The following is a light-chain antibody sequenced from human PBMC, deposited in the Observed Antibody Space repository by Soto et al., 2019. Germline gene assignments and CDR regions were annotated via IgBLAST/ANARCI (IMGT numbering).Light chain of an antibody. Sequence: EVVLTQSPAILSVFPGGRATISCRASQSVGINVAWYQQKPGQAPRRLIYGASTRATGSRDRLSASGSATEFTLTISILQSEDFAVYSCLQYHKLWAFGQGTKVDIK. V-gene: IGKV3-15*01. CDR1: QSVGIN. CDR3: LQYHKLWA. J-gene: IGKJ1*01. CDR2: GAS.